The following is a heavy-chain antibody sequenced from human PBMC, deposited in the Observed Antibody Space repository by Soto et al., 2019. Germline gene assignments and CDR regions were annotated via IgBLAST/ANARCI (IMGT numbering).Heavy chain of an antibody. J-gene: IGHJ4*02. CDR2: INAGNGNT. Sequence: QVQLVQSGAEVKKPGASVKVSCKASGYTFTSYAMHWVRQAPGQRLEWMGWINAGNGNTEYSQKFQGRVTITRDTSAITAYMELSSLRSEDTAVYYCARAERITIFGVVKYYFDYWGQGTLVTVSS. D-gene: IGHD3-3*01. CDR1: GYTFTSYA. V-gene: IGHV1-3*01. CDR3: ARAERITIFGVVKYYFDY.